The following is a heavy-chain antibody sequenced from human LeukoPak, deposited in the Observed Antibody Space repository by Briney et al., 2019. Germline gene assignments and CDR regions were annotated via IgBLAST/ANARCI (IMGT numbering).Heavy chain of an antibody. J-gene: IGHJ4*02. CDR2: IYTSGST. CDR1: GGSTSSGSYY. CDR3: ARNSCPSGSCYDNRGYFDY. Sequence: SETLSLTCTVSGGSTSSGSYYWSWIRQPAGKGLEWIGRIYTSGSTNYNPSLKSRITISVDTSKNQFSLKLSSVTAADTAVYYCARNSCPSGSCYDNRGYFDYWGQGTLVTVSS. D-gene: IGHD2-15*01. V-gene: IGHV4-61*02.